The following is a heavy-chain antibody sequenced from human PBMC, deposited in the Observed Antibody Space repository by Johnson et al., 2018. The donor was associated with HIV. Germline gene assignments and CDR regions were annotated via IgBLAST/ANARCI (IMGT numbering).Heavy chain of an antibody. D-gene: IGHD4-11*01. Sequence: VQLVESGGGLVQPGGSLRLSCAASGFTFSNAWMSWVRQAPGKGLEWVGRIKSKTDGGTTDYAAPVKDRFTISRDDSKNTLYLQMNSLRAEDTALYYCARDGTTGPSGDGFDIWGQGTMVTVSS. CDR1: GFTFSNAW. J-gene: IGHJ3*02. V-gene: IGHV3-15*01. CDR2: IKSKTDGGTT. CDR3: ARDGTTGPSGDGFDI.